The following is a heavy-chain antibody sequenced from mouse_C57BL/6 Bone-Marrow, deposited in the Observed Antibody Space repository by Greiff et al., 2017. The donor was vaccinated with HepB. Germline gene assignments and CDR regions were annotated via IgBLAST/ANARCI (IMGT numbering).Heavy chain of an antibody. Sequence: EVKLVESGGGLVQPKGSLKLSCAASGFSFNTYAMNWVRQAPGKGLEWVARIRSKSNNYATYYADSVKDRFTISRDDSESMLYLQMNNLKTEDTAMYYCVRGAQGYYAMDYWGQGTSVTVSS. J-gene: IGHJ4*01. CDR2: IRSKSNNYAT. V-gene: IGHV10-1*01. CDR1: GFSFNTYA. CDR3: VRGAQGYYAMDY. D-gene: IGHD1-3*01.